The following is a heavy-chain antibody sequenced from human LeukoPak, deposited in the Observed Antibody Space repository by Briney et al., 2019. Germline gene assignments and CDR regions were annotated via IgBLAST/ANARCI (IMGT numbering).Heavy chain of an antibody. CDR1: GFTFSNYA. CDR3: AKLGGLWLAIN. D-gene: IGHD6-19*01. Sequence: GGSLRLSCAASGFTFSNYAMSWVRQAPGKGLEWVSAISRSGDSTYYADSVRGRFTISRDNSKNTLYLQMNGLRAEDTAIYYCAKLGGLWLAINWGQGTLVTVSS. J-gene: IGHJ4*02. CDR2: ISRSGDST. V-gene: IGHV3-23*01.